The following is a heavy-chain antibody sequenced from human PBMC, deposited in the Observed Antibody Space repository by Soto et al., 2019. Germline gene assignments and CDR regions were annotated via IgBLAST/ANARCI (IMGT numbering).Heavy chain of an antibody. V-gene: IGHV3-7*01. Sequence: EVQLVESGGGLVQPGGSLRLSCAASGFTFSTYWMSWVRQAPGKGLEWVANIKQDGSAQYYVDSVKGRFTISRDNAKNSQYLQLNSLSAEDTAVYYCARTGRAFDWLGQGTLVTVSS. J-gene: IGHJ4*02. CDR3: ARTGRAFDW. CDR2: IKQDGSAQ. CDR1: GFTFSTYW.